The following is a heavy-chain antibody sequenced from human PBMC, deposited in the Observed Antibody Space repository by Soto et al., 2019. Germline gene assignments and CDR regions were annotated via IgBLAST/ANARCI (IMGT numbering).Heavy chain of an antibody. Sequence: EVQLLESGGGLVQPGGSLRLSCAASGLTFTNYAMSWVRQAPGKGLEWVAVISGDGGTTVYADSVKGRFAISRDSPRNTPSLRMHTLRAEDTAIYYCTRARDNNGYCREADYWGQGTLVTVSS. D-gene: IGHD5-12*01. CDR2: ISGDGGTT. J-gene: IGHJ4*02. V-gene: IGHV3-23*01. CDR1: GLTFTNYA. CDR3: TRARDNNGYCREADY.